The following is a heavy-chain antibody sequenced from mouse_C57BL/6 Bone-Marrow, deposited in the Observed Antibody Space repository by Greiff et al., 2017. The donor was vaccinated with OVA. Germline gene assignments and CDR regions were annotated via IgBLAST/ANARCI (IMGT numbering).Heavy chain of an antibody. CDR3: ARDPSMIYYDFLDD. Sequence: EVKLMESGGGLVKPGGSLKLSCAASGFTFSDYGMHWVRQAPEKGLEWVAYISSGSSTIYYADTVKGRFTISRDNAKNTLFLQMTSLRSEDTAMYYCARDPSMIYYDFLDDWGQGTTLTVAS. CDR2: ISSGSSTI. J-gene: IGHJ2*01. D-gene: IGHD2-4*01. V-gene: IGHV5-17*01. CDR1: GFTFSDYG.